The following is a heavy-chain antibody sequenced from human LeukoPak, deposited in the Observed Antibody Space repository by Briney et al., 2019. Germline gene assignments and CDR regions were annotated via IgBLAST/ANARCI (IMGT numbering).Heavy chain of an antibody. V-gene: IGHV3-30*04. CDR1: GFTFSSYA. D-gene: IGHD5-12*01. CDR3: AKRLYSGSALGVGDFDY. J-gene: IGHJ4*02. Sequence: GGSLRLSCAASGFTFSSYAMHWVRQAPGKGLEGVAVISSGGSNTYHPDSVKGRFTISRDNSKNTLYLQMNSLRAEDTAVYYCAKRLYSGSALGVGDFDYWGQGTLVTVSS. CDR2: ISSGGSNT.